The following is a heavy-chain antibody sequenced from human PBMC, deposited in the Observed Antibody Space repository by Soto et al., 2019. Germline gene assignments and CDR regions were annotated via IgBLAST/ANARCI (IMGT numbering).Heavy chain of an antibody. J-gene: IGHJ3*02. CDR2: IIPIFCTA. CDR1: GGTFSIFA. D-gene: IGHD2-21*01. V-gene: IGHV1-69*01. Sequence: GASVKVSCTASGGTFSIFAISWVRPAPGPVLEWRGGIIPIFCTANYAQKFQGRVTITAEQSRSAAYVELSTLRSEDTAVDTCARSAKLHTLLGALASWGRGTNVT. CDR3: ARSAKLHTLLGALAS.